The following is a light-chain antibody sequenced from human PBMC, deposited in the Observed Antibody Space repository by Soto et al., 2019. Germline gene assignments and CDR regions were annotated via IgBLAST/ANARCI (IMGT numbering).Light chain of an antibody. V-gene: IGKV3-20*01. CDR1: QSVSSSY. CDR2: GAS. CDR3: QQYCSSPWT. J-gene: IGKJ1*01. Sequence: EIVLTQSPGTLSLSPGERATLSCRASQSVSSSYLAWYQQKPGQAPRLLIYGASSRATGIPGRFSGSGSGTDFTLTISRLEPEDVAEYYCQQYCSSPWTFGQGTKVEIK.